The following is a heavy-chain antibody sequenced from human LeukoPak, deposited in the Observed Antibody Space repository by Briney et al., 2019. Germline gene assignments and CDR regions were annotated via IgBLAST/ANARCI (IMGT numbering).Heavy chain of an antibody. V-gene: IGHV1-18*01. CDR2: ISAYNGNT. Sequence: GASVKVSCKASGYTFTSYGISWVRQAPGQGLEWMGWISAYNGNTNYAQKLQGRVTMTTDTSTSTAYMELRSLRSDDTAVYYCARLIFPITMVRGVIINDNWFDPWGQGTLVTVSS. J-gene: IGHJ5*02. CDR3: ARLIFPITMVRGVIINDNWFDP. D-gene: IGHD3-10*01. CDR1: GYTFTSYG.